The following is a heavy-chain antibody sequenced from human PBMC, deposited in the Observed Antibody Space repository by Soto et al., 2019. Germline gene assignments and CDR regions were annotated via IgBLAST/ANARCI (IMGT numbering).Heavy chain of an antibody. Sequence: QVHLVQSGAEVKKPGASVKVSCKASGYTFTCYGITWVRQAPGQGLEWMGWISAHNGNTDYAQKLQGRVIVTRDTSTNTAYMELRSLRSDDTAVYYCARGRYGDYWGQGALVTVSS. CDR3: ARGRYGDY. J-gene: IGHJ4*02. V-gene: IGHV1-18*01. D-gene: IGHD1-1*01. CDR2: ISAHNGNT. CDR1: GYTFTCYG.